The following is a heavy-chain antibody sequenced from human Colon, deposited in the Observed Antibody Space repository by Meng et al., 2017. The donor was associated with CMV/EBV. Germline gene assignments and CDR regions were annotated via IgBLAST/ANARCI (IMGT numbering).Heavy chain of an antibody. J-gene: IGHJ6*02. CDR2: IYQDGRQ. CDR3: AREKSSLYYHGMDV. D-gene: IGHD3-10*01. Sequence: GESLKISCSASGFTFSAFSMNWVRQTPSKGLEWVSIIYQDGRQFYADSVKGRFTISRDNAKKSLYLQMDSLRVEDTAVYYCAREKSSLYYHGMDVWGQGTTVTVSS. CDR1: GFTFSAFS. V-gene: IGHV3-23*03.